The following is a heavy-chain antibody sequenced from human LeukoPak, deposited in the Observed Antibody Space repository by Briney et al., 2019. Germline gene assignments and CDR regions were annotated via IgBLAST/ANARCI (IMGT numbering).Heavy chain of an antibody. CDR3: ARDIVVATGYGMDV. Sequence: PGGSLRLSCAASGFTFSSYSMNWVRQAPGKGLEWVSSISSSSSYIYYADSAKGRFTISRDNAKNSLYLQMNSLRAEGTAVYYCARDIVVATGYGMDVWGQGTTVTVSS. V-gene: IGHV3-21*01. CDR1: GFTFSSYS. CDR2: ISSSSSYI. J-gene: IGHJ6*02. D-gene: IGHD5-12*01.